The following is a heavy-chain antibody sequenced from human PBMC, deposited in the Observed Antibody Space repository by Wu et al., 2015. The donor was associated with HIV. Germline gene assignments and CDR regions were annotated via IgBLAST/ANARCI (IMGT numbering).Heavy chain of an antibody. CDR3: AATYMTSSGTILFDS. V-gene: IGHV1-69*05. D-gene: IGHD2-21*01. CDR1: GGTFNNYA. CDR2: IIPIFGTA. Sequence: QVQLVQSGAEVKKPWSSVKVSCEASGGTFNNYAITWVRQAPGRGLEWMGGIIPIFGTANYAHKFKGRVSITTDESTRAAYMELSSLRSDDTAIYYCAATYMTSSGTILFDSWGQGTLVTVSS. J-gene: IGHJ4*02.